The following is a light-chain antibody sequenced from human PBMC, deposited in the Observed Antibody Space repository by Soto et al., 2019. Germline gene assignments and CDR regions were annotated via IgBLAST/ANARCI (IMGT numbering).Light chain of an antibody. J-gene: IGLJ3*02. CDR1: SSDVGGYNY. Sequence: QSALTQPASVSGSPGQSITISCTGTSSDVGGYNYVSWYQQHPGKAPKLMIDEVNNRPSEVPDRFSGSKSGSTASLTISGLQAEDEAEYYCCLSPGSLTWLFGGGTKLTVL. V-gene: IGLV2-14*03. CDR3: CLSPGSLTWL. CDR2: EVN.